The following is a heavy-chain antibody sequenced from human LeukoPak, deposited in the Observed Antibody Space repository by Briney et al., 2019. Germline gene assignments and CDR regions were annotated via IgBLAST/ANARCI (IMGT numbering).Heavy chain of an antibody. J-gene: IGHJ4*02. CDR1: GGSISSSSYY. CDR3: ARDSDSSGWYREDY. Sequence: NPSETLSLTRTVSGGSISSSSYYWGWIRQPPGKGLEWIGSIYYSGSTYYNPSLKSRVTISVDASKNQFSLKLSSVTAADTAVYYCARDSDSSGWYREDYWGQGTLVTVSS. D-gene: IGHD6-19*01. CDR2: IYYSGST. V-gene: IGHV4-39*07.